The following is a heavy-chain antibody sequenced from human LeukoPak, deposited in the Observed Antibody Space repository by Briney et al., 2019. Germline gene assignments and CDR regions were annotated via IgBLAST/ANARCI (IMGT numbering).Heavy chain of an antibody. J-gene: IGHJ6*02. CDR1: GFTFSSYA. V-gene: IGHV3-23*01. Sequence: GGSLRLSCAASGFTFSSYAMSWVRQAPGKGLEWVSAISGSGGSTYYADSVKGRFTISRDNSKNTLYLQMNSLRAEDTAVYYCAKEGCSGGSCHYYYYGMDVWGQGTTVTVSS. D-gene: IGHD2-15*01. CDR3: AKEGCSGGSCHYYYYGMDV. CDR2: ISGSGGST.